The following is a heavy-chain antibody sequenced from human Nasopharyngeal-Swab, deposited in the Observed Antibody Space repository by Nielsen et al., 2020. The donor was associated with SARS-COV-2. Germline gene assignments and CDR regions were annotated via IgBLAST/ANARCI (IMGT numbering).Heavy chain of an antibody. CDR1: GFTFSTYW. D-gene: IGHD2-8*02. V-gene: IGHV3-74*01. CDR3: ARDSPYCTGGICSFDY. Sequence: GESLTISWAVSGFTFSTYWMHWVRQAPGKGLVWVSRIKPDGSSVTYADSVKGRFTISRDNARNTLYLQMNSLRAEDAAVYYCARDSPYCTGGICSFDYWGHGTLVTVSS. J-gene: IGHJ4*01. CDR2: IKPDGSSV.